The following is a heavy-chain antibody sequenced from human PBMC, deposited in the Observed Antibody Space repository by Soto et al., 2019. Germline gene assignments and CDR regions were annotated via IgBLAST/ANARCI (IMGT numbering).Heavy chain of an antibody. Sequence: PSETLSLTCAVYGGSFSGNYWSWIRQPPGKGLEWIGEINDSGSTNYNTSLKSRVTISLDTSKNQLSLKVTSVTAADTAVYYCARGRPPWDRXSWYAFDHWGQGTLVTVSS. V-gene: IGHV4-34*01. CDR1: GGSFSGNY. J-gene: IGHJ4*02. CDR3: ARGRPPWDRXSWYAFDH. D-gene: IGHD6-13*01. CDR2: INDSGST.